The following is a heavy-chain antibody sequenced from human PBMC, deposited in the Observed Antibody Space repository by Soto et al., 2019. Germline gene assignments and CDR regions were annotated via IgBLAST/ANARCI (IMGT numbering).Heavy chain of an antibody. J-gene: IGHJ5*02. D-gene: IGHD6-19*01. Sequence: SGTLALTCAVYGGSFSGYYWSWIRQPPGKGLEWIGEINHSGSTNYNPSLKSRVTISVDTSKNQFSLKLSSVTAADTAVYYCARGLASAVAGTRNWFDPWGQGTLVTVSS. CDR3: ARGLASAVAGTRNWFDP. CDR1: GGSFSGYY. CDR2: INHSGST. V-gene: IGHV4-34*01.